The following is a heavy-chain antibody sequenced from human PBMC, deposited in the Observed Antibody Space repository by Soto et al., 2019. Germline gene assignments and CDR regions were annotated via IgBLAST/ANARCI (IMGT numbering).Heavy chain of an antibody. J-gene: IGHJ4*02. CDR1: CDSISDGHY. CDR3: GRGMVREVIPLVFDY. Sequence: QVQLQESGPGLVKPSQTLSLTCSVSCDSISDGHYWSWIRQHPGEGLEWIGNIYYSGSTYYNPSLMSRVTISVDTSKNQFSLKLSSVTDADTAVSCCGRGMVREVIPLVFDYWGQGTLVTVSP. D-gene: IGHD3-10*01. V-gene: IGHV4-31*03. CDR2: IYYSGST.